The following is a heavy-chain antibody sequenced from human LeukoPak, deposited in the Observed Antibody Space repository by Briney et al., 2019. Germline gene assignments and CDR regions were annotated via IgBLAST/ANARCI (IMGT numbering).Heavy chain of an antibody. J-gene: IGHJ6*02. CDR2: ISWRSSDI. Sequence: GGSLRLSCVASGFTLSSYNMKWVRQAPGKRLEWVSSISWRSSDIEYADSVKGRFTISRDIDKKSLYLQMNSLRAEDTAVYYCARDASSSWFGRGMDVWGQGTTVTVSS. CDR1: GFTLSSYN. V-gene: IGHV3-21*01. CDR3: ARDASSSWFGRGMDV. D-gene: IGHD6-13*01.